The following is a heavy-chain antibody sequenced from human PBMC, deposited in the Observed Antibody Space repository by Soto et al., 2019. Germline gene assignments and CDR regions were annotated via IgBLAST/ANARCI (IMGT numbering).Heavy chain of an antibody. Sequence: QLQLQESGPGLVKPAETLSLNCTVSGGSISSSSYYWGWIRQPPGKGLEWIGSIYYSGSTYYNPSLKSRVTISVDTAKNQFSLTLSSVTAADAAVYYCARLGYSGYELPTYVGYWGQGTLVTVSS. CDR2: IYYSGST. CDR3: ARLGYSGYELPTYVGY. CDR1: GGSISSSSYY. J-gene: IGHJ4*02. D-gene: IGHD5-12*01. V-gene: IGHV4-39*01.